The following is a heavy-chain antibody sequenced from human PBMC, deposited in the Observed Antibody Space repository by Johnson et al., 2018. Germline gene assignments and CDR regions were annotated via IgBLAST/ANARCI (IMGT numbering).Heavy chain of an antibody. Sequence: QLVESGGGLVQPGGSLRLSCAASGFTFSTYWMSWVRQAPGKGLEWVANIKQDGSEKYYVDSVKGRFTISRDDSKNTAYLQMNSLKTEDTAVYYCARAGIAVAFYYYYMDVWGQGTTVTVSS. CDR1: GFTFSTYW. V-gene: IGHV3-7*03. J-gene: IGHJ6*03. CDR3: ARAGIAVAFYYYYMDV. D-gene: IGHD6-19*01. CDR2: IKQDGSEK.